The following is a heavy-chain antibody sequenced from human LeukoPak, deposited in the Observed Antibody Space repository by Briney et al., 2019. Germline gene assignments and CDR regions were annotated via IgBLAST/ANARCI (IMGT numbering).Heavy chain of an antibody. D-gene: IGHD6-13*01. J-gene: IGHJ4*02. CDR3: ARGPGVAAAGTYYFDC. V-gene: IGHV3-74*01. CDR1: GFTFSTYW. CDR2: LNSDGSSA. Sequence: GGSLRLSCAASGFTFSTYWMHWVRLAPGKGLVWVARLNSDGSSASYADSVKGRFTISRDNAKKTLFLQMDSQRAEDTAVYYCARGPGVAAAGTYYFDCWGQGTLATVSS.